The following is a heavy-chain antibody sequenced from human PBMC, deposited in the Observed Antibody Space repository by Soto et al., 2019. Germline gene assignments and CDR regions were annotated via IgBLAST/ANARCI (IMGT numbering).Heavy chain of an antibody. Sequence: EVQLVESGGDLVKPGGSLRPSCVVSGFTFSNSAMIGVRQAPGRGLEGVSFIDNSGGYIYYADSVKGRVTISRDNARNSVSLQMNSLRAEDTAVYYCAKASGRSLRQGYFDYWGQGTLVTVSS. J-gene: IGHJ4*02. CDR3: AKASGRSLRQGYFDY. CDR2: IDNSGGYI. D-gene: IGHD1-1*01. CDR1: GFTFSNSA. V-gene: IGHV3-21*01.